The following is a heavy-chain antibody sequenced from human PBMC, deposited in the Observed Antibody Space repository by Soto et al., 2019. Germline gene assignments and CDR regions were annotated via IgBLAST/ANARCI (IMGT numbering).Heavy chain of an antibody. V-gene: IGHV3-53*01. J-gene: IGHJ4*02. Sequence: GSLRLSCAASGFTVSTNHMTWVRQAPGSGLEWVSLIYTNGSTYYADSVKGRFTLSRDNLKNIVFLQMNSLRADDTAVYYCARGRASHSDFDYWGQGTLVTVSS. CDR1: GFTVSTNH. CDR3: ARGRASHSDFDY. CDR2: IYTNGST. D-gene: IGHD3-10*01.